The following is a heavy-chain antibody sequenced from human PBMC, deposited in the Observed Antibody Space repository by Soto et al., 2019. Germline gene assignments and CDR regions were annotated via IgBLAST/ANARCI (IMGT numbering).Heavy chain of an antibody. J-gene: IGHJ4*02. Sequence: PGGSLRLSCVASGFTFTRFTFSAFAMSWVRQAPGKGLEWVSAISGSGGSTYYADSVKGRFTISRDNSKNTLYLQMNSLRAEDTAVYYCAKDTDAVVVAATPDYWGQGTLVTVSS. CDR1: GFTFTRFTFSAFA. D-gene: IGHD2-15*01. CDR2: ISGSGGST. CDR3: AKDTDAVVVAATPDY. V-gene: IGHV3-23*01.